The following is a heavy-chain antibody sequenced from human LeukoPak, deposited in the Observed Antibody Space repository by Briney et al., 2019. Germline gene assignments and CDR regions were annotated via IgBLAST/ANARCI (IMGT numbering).Heavy chain of an antibody. CDR3: ARQDDEFAYFDY. CDR2: IDYSGIT. D-gene: IGHD3-16*01. V-gene: IGHV4-39*01. CDR1: DGSVSFSSYF. Sequence: PSETLSLTCTVSDGSVSFSSYFWGWIRQPPGKGLEWLGTIDYSGITYYNVPLKSRVTISVDRSKSQISLQLTSVTATDTAVYYCARQDDEFAYFDYWGQGTQVTVSS. J-gene: IGHJ4*02.